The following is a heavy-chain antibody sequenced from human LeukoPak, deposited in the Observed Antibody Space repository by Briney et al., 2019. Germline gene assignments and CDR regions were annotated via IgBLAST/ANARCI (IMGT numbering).Heavy chain of an antibody. CDR1: GFTFSTYS. Sequence: GGSLRLSCAASGFTFSTYSLNWVRQAPGKGLEWVSSISGSSTYIYCAESVKGRFTNPRDNAKDSLYLQMNSLRAEDTAVYYCARDRQTYCTSTTCSFDHFDYWGQGTLVTVSS. CDR2: ISGSSTYI. D-gene: IGHD2-2*01. J-gene: IGHJ4*02. CDR3: ARDRQTYCTSTTCSFDHFDY. V-gene: IGHV3-21*01.